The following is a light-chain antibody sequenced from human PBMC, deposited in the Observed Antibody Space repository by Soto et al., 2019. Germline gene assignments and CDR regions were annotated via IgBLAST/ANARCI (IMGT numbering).Light chain of an antibody. CDR2: DAS. CDR3: QQYENLPT. J-gene: IGKJ5*01. Sequence: DIQMTQYTSSLSASVGDRVTITCRASQSISSYLNWYQQKPGKAPKLLIYDASNLEAGVPSRFRGSGSGTDFTFTISRLQPEDIATYYCQQYENLPTFGQGTRLEIK. CDR1: QSISSY. V-gene: IGKV1-33*01.